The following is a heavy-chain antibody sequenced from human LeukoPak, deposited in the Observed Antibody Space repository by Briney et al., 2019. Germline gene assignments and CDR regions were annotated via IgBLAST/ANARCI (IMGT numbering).Heavy chain of an antibody. D-gene: IGHD4-17*01. CDR3: ASENTVTTVWY. V-gene: IGHV4-34*01. J-gene: IGHJ4*02. CDR2: INHSGST. Sequence: QTSETLSLTCAVYGGSFSGYYWSWIRQPPGKGLEWIGEINHSGSTNYNPSLKSRVTISVDTSKNQFSLKLSSVTAADTAVYYCASENTVTTVWYWGQGTLVTVSS. CDR1: GGSFSGYY.